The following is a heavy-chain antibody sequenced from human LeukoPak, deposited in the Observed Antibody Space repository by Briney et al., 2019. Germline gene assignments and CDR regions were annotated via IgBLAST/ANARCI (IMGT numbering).Heavy chain of an antibody. J-gene: IGHJ5*02. Sequence: KSSETLSLTCTVSGGSISSGGYYWSWIRQHPGKGLEWIGYIYYSGSTYYNPSLKSRVIRSVDTSKNQFSLKLSSMTAAGTAVYYCARRGTAMVTEWFDPWGQGTLVTVSS. CDR1: GGSISSGGYY. V-gene: IGHV4-31*03. CDR3: ARRGTAMVTEWFDP. D-gene: IGHD5-18*01. CDR2: IYYSGST.